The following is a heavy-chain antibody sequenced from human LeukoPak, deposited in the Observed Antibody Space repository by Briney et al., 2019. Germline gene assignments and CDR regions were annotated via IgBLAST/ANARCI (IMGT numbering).Heavy chain of an antibody. J-gene: IGHJ4*02. D-gene: IGHD5-18*01. CDR1: RFTFSSYS. Sequence: GGSLRLSCAASRFTFSSYSMNWVRQAPGKGLEWVSSISSSGSYIYYADSVKGRFTISRDNSKNTLYLQMNSLRAEDTAVYYCAKSRYSYGTPYLKDYWGQGTLVTVSS. V-gene: IGHV3-21*01. CDR2: ISSSGSYI. CDR3: AKSRYSYGTPYLKDY.